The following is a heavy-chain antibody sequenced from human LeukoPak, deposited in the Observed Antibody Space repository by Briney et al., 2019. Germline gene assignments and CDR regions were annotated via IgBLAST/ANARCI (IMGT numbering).Heavy chain of an antibody. CDR3: ARNSGSNPFDY. V-gene: IGHV3-7*01. D-gene: IGHD1-26*01. J-gene: IGHJ4*02. CDR2: IEQEGSQK. Sequence: GGSPTLSCAASGFTFSSYWLSWARQAPGKGLEWVASIEQEGSQKYYVDSVRGRFTISRDNAKNSVYLQTNSLRVEDTAVYYCARNSGSNPFDYWGQGTLVTVSS. CDR1: GFTFSSYW.